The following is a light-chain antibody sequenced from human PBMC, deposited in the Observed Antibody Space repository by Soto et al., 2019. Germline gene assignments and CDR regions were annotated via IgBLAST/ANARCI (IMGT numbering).Light chain of an antibody. Sequence: EIVLTKSPGTLSLSPGERATLSCRASQSVSSSYLAWYQQKPGQAPRLLIYGASRRATDIPDMFTGSGSGTDVPLTISRLEPEDFAVYYCQQYGSSRSVGQGHQVEI. CDR3: QQYGSSRS. J-gene: IGKJ1*01. V-gene: IGKV3-20*01. CDR2: GAS. CDR1: QSVSSSY.